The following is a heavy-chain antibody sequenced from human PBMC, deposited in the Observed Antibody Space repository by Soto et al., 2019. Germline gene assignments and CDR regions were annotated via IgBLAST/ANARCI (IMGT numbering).Heavy chain of an antibody. CDR3: AREPTTVTNYYYYALDV. D-gene: IGHD4-17*01. CDR2: IYYSGST. Sequence: SETLSLTCAVYGGSFSSGSYYWIWIRQPPGKGLEWIGYIYYSGSTNYNPSLKSRVTISVDTSKNQFSLKLSSVTAADTAVYYCAREPTTVTNYYYYALDVWGQGTTVTVSS. V-gene: IGHV4-61*01. CDR1: GGSFSSGSYY. J-gene: IGHJ6*02.